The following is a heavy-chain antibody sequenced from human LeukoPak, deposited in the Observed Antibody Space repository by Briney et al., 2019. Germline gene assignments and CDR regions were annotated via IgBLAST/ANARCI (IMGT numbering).Heavy chain of an antibody. Sequence: ASVKVSCKASGFTFTSSAMQWVRQARGQRLEWIGWIVVSSGNTNYAQKFQERVTITRDMSTSTAYMELSSLRSEDTAVYYCARNDYDILTGSYNWFDPWGQGTLVTVSS. CDR3: ARNDYDILTGSYNWFDP. D-gene: IGHD3-9*01. CDR1: GFTFTSSA. V-gene: IGHV1-58*02. CDR2: IVVSSGNT. J-gene: IGHJ5*02.